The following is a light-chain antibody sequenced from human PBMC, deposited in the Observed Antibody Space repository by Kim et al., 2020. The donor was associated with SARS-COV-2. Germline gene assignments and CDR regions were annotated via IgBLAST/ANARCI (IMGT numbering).Light chain of an antibody. CDR1: QGISDY. CDR3: QQLKAYPRT. Sequence: GDRVTITCRTSQGISDYVAWYQQRPGKAPKLLIHDASTLQSGVPPRFSGGGSWTEFTLTISNLQPEDFATYYCQQLKAYPRTFGQGTKLEI. CDR2: DAS. J-gene: IGKJ2*01. V-gene: IGKV1-9*01.